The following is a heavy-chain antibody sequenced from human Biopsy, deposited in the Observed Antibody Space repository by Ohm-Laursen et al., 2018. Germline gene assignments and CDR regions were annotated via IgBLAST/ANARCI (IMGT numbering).Heavy chain of an antibody. J-gene: IGHJ4*02. D-gene: IGHD3-16*01. CDR1: GVSINTGGYY. Sequence: SQTLSFTCIVSGVSINTGGYYWTWIRQHPGTGLEWIGYIHYSGNTLYNPSLKSRLTISVDTSRNQFSLKLTSVTAADTALYYCTRAGGGKIYGLWGQGTLVTVSS. V-gene: IGHV4-31*03. CDR3: TRAGGGKIYGL. CDR2: IHYSGNT.